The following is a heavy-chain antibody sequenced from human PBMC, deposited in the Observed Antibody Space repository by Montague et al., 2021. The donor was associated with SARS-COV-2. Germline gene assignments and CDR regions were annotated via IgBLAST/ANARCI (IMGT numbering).Heavy chain of an antibody. V-gene: IGHV4-31*03. D-gene: IGHD3-10*01. J-gene: IGHJ6*02. CDR2: IYYSGST. CDR1: GDFVSSDGYY. CDR3: AREVMGSVNYYQAIKYGLDV. Sequence: TLSLTCTISGDFVSSDGYYWSWTRQHPGKGLEWIGDIYYSGSTHYNPSLKSRVTISVDTSKNQFSLKLSSVTAADTAVYYCAREVMGSVNYYQAIKYGLDVWGQGTTVTVSS.